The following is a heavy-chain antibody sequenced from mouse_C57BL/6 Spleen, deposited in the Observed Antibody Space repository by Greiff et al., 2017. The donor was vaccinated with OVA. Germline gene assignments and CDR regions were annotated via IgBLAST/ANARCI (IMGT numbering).Heavy chain of an antibody. V-gene: IGHV1-69*01. J-gene: IGHJ3*01. Sequence: QVQLQQPGAELVMPGASVKLSCKASGYTFTSYWMHWVKQRPGQGLEWIGEIDPSDSYTNYNQKFKGKSTLTVDKSSSTAYMQLSSLTSADSAVYYCSRDSYGSSYRFAFWGKGTLVTVSA. CDR2: IDPSDSYT. CDR3: SRDSYGSSYRFAF. CDR1: GYTFTSYW. D-gene: IGHD1-1*01.